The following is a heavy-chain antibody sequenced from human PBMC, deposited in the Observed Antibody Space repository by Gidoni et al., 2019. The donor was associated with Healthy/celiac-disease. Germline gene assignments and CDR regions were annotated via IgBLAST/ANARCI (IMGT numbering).Heavy chain of an antibody. Sequence: QVTLRESGPALVKPTQTLTLTCTFSGFSLSTSGMCGSWIRQPPGKALEWLARIDWDDDKYYSTSLKTRLTISKDTSKNQVVLTMTNMDPVDTATYYCARMVEGGYDSFDYYYGMDVWGQGTTVTVSS. V-gene: IGHV2-70*15. CDR1: GFSLSTSGMC. J-gene: IGHJ6*02. CDR3: ARMVEGGYDSFDYYYGMDV. D-gene: IGHD5-12*01. CDR2: IDWDDDK.